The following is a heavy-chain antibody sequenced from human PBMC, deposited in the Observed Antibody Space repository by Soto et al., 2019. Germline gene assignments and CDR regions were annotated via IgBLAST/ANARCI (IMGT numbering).Heavy chain of an antibody. CDR3: SLAVAGPYYFDY. V-gene: IGHV4-39*01. CDR1: GGSISSSSYY. J-gene: IGHJ4*02. Sequence: SETLSLTCTVSGGSISSSSYYWGWIRQPPGKGLGWIGSIYYSGSTYYNPSLKSRVTISVDTSKNQFSLKLSSVTAADTAVYYCSLAVAGPYYFDYWGQGTLVTVSS. CDR2: IYYSGST. D-gene: IGHD6-19*01.